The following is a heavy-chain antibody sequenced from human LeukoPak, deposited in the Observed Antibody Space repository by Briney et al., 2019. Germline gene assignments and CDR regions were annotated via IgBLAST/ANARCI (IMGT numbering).Heavy chain of an antibody. D-gene: IGHD3-10*01. CDR2: IYYSGST. V-gene: IGHV4-31*03. CDR1: GGSISSGGYY. Sequence: SQTLSLTCTVSGGSISSGGYYWSWIRQHPGKGLEWIGYIYYSGSTYYNPSLKSRVTISVDTSKNQFSLKLSSVTAADTAVYCCARVFGGFGEENAFDIWGQGTMVTVSS. CDR3: ARVFGGFGEENAFDI. J-gene: IGHJ3*02.